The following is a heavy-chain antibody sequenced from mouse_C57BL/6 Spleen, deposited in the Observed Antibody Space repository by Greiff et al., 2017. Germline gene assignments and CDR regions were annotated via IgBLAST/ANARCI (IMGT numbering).Heavy chain of an antibody. Sequence: VQVLESGPELVKPGASVKISCKASGYAFSSSWMNWVKQRPGKGLEWIGRIYPGDGDTNYNVKFKGKATLTADKSSSTAYMQLSILTAEDSAFYFCATYYGYLYFAMDYWGQGTSVTVAS. CDR3: ATYYGYLYFAMDY. CDR2: IYPGDGDT. D-gene: IGHD2-9*01. V-gene: IGHV1-82*01. J-gene: IGHJ4*01. CDR1: GYAFSSSW.